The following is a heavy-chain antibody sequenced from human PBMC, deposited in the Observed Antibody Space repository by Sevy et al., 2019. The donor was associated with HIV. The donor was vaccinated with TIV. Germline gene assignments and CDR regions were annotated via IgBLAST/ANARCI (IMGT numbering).Heavy chain of an antibody. Sequence: SETLSLTCTVSGGSVSSGNYYWSWIRQPLGKGLEWIGYIYYSGSTNYNPSLESRVTISIDTSKNQFSLKLRSVTAADTAVYYCARDNFGYGNYFDYWGQRTLVTVSS. CDR2: IYYSGST. CDR1: GGSVSSGNYY. V-gene: IGHV4-61*01. CDR3: ARDNFGYGNYFDY. J-gene: IGHJ4*02. D-gene: IGHD5-18*01.